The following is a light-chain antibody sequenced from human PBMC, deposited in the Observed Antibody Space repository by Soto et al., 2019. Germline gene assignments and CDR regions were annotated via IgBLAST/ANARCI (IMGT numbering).Light chain of an antibody. CDR3: QQYNNWPPIT. CDR1: QSVSRK. J-gene: IGKJ5*01. Sequence: EILLTQSPSTLSVSPGERATLSCRASQSVSRKLAWYQQKPGQAPRLLIYGASTRATGIPARFSGSGSGTEFTLTISSLQSEDFAVYSCQQYNNWPPITFGQGTRLEIK. V-gene: IGKV3-15*01. CDR2: GAS.